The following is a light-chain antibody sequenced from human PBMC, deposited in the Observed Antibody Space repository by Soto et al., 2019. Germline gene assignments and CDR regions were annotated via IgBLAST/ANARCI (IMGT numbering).Light chain of an antibody. V-gene: IGKV3-20*01. CDR1: QSVSSTF. J-gene: IGKJ1*01. CDR2: AAS. Sequence: EVVLTQSPAPLSLSKGERATLPCRASQSVSSTFLAWYLQKPGQAPRLLIFAASSRANGIPDRFSGSGSGTDFTLTISRLEPEDFAVYYCEQYGSSPRTFGQGTKVDIK. CDR3: EQYGSSPRT.